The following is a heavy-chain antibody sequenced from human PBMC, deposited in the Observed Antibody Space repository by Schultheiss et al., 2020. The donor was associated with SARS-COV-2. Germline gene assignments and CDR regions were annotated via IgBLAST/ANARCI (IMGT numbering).Heavy chain of an antibody. CDR2: ISAYNGNT. CDR1: GGTFSSYA. D-gene: IGHD6-19*01. J-gene: IGHJ5*02. V-gene: IGHV1-18*01. Sequence: ASVKVSCKASGGTFSSYAISWVRQAPGQGLEWMGWISAYNGNTNYAQKLQGRVTMTRDTSISTAYMELSSLRSDDTAVYYCARGFMDRNGWPCLDLWGQGTLVTVSS. CDR3: ARGFMDRNGWPCLDL.